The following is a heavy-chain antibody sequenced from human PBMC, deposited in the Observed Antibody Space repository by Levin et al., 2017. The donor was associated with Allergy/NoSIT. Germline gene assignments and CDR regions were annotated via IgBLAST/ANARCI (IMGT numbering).Heavy chain of an antibody. CDR2: ISSTGSTI. Sequence: PGGSLRLSCAASGFTFSSYEMNWVRRAPGKGLEWVSYISSTGSTIYSADSAKGRFTISRDNAKNSLYLHMNSLRAEDTAVYYCARQLGNFWSGYNYFDYWGQGTLVTVSS. V-gene: IGHV3-48*03. D-gene: IGHD3-3*01. CDR3: ARQLGNFWSGYNYFDY. CDR1: GFTFSSYE. J-gene: IGHJ4*02.